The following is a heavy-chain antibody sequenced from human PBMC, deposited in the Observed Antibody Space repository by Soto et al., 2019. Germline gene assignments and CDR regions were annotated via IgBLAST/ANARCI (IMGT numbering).Heavy chain of an antibody. J-gene: IGHJ4*02. D-gene: IGHD5-18*01. V-gene: IGHV3-30-3*01. CDR3: SSGGYSYTYCDY. CDR1: GFTFTSYT. CDR2: ISYDGSND. Sequence: QVQLVESGGGVVQPGRSLRLSCAASGFTFTSYTMHWVRQAPGKGLEWVALISYDGSNDYFADSVKGRCTISRDNSKNPLYLQMNSLRAEDTAVYYCSSGGYSYTYCDYWGQGTLVTVSS.